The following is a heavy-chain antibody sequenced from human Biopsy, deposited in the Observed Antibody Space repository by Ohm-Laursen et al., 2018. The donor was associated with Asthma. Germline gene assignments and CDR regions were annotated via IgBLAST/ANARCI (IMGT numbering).Heavy chain of an antibody. CDR3: ARKAGSCISRTCYSLDF. D-gene: IGHD2-2*01. J-gene: IGHJ4*02. CDR1: GGTFNTYV. CDR2: INSVFGTT. Sequence: ASVKVSCKSLGGTFNTYVIGWVRQAPGQGLEWMGGINSVFGTTTYPQKFQDRVTITADDSTSTVYMELSSLGSEDTAVYYCARKAGSCISRTCYSLDFWGRGTLVTVSS. V-gene: IGHV1-69*13.